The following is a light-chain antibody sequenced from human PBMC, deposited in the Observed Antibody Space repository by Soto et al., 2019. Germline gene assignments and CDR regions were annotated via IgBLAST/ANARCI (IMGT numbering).Light chain of an antibody. V-gene: IGKV4-1*01. CDR1: QAILSTSTNKDS. Sequence: DMVRTKSPASLAVSLGERATIFCKSGQAILSTSTNKDSLACYQQKPGQPPNLLISWATTRDSGVPDRFSGGGNGTDFPLTISSLQAEDAAVYCCQQYSSPPWTFGQGTRVDI. J-gene: IGKJ1*01. CDR3: QQYSSPPWT. CDR2: WAT.